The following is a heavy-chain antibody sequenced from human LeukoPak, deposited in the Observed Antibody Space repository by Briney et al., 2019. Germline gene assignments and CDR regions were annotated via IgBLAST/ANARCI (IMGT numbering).Heavy chain of an antibody. CDR1: GGSISSYY. CDR3: ARSGGSGSYSWLDDWFDP. V-gene: IGHV4-59*01. J-gene: IGHJ5*02. Sequence: PSETLSLTCTVSGGSISSYYWSWIRQPPGKGLEGIGYIYYSGSTNYNPSLKSRVTISVDTSKNQFSLKLSSVTAADTAVYYCARSGGSGSYSWLDDWFDPWGQGTLVTVSS. D-gene: IGHD3-10*01. CDR2: IYYSGST.